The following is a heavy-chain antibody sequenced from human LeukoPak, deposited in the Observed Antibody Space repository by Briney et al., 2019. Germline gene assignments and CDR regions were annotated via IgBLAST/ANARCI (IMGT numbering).Heavy chain of an antibody. Sequence: PGGSLRLSCAASEFTFSSYWMHWVRQAPGKGLVWVSRINSDGGMTTYADSVRGRFTISRDNAKNTLYLQMNSLRAEDTAVYYCVRGNYFDYWGQGTLVTVSS. J-gene: IGHJ4*02. CDR3: VRGNYFDY. CDR2: INSDGGMT. CDR1: EFTFSSYW. V-gene: IGHV3-74*01.